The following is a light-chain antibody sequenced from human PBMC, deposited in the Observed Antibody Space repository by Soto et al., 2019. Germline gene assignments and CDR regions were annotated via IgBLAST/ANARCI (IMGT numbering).Light chain of an antibody. CDR1: SSNIGAGYD. Sequence: QSVLTQPPSVSGAPGQRVTISCSVTSSNIGAGYDVHWYQRLPGTAPKLLIYGDSNRPSGVPDRFSGSKSGTSASLAITGLQSEDEADYFCQSYDSSLRGYVFGTGTKLTVL. CDR2: GDS. V-gene: IGLV1-40*01. CDR3: QSYDSSLRGYV. J-gene: IGLJ1*01.